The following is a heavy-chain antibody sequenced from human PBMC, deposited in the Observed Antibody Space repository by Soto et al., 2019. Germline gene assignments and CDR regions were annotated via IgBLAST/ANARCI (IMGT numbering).Heavy chain of an antibody. CDR1: GFTFSSYA. J-gene: IGHJ4*02. CDR2: ISYDGSNK. D-gene: IGHD5-18*01. V-gene: IGHV3-30-3*01. CDR3: AREEDTAMAYPTAFDY. Sequence: GGSLRLSCAASGFTFSSYAMHWVRQAPGKGLEWVAVISYDGSNKYYADSVKGRFTISRDNSKNTLYLQMNSLRAEDTAVYYCAREEDTAMAYPTAFDYWGQGTLVTVSS.